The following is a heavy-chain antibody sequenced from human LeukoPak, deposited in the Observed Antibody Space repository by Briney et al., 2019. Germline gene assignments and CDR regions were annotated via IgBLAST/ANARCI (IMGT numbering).Heavy chain of an antibody. Sequence: SEALSLTCTVSGGSISSYYWSWIRQPPGKGLEWIGYIYYSGSTNYNPSLKSRVTISVDTSKNQFSLKLSSVTAADTAVYYCARGGATIAVAGTPTANWFDPWGQGTLVTVSS. J-gene: IGHJ5*02. D-gene: IGHD6-19*01. V-gene: IGHV4-59*01. CDR1: GGSISSYY. CDR2: IYYSGST. CDR3: ARGGATIAVAGTPTANWFDP.